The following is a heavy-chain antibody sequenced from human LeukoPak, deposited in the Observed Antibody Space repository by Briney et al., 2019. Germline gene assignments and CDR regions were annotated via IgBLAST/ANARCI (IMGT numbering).Heavy chain of an antibody. CDR2: IEHDGKHM. J-gene: IGHJ6*03. CDR3: VREKSRDGHNEGLYYFYMDV. Sequence: GGSLRLSCAASGFIFSNSITHWVRQAPGKGLEWVAVIEHDGKHMYYADSVKGRFNVPRANSQNTVYMQMTSMRVADSALYSCVREKSRDGHNEGLYYFYMDVWGKGTTVTVSS. D-gene: IGHD5-24*01. V-gene: IGHV3-30*04. CDR1: GFIFSNSI.